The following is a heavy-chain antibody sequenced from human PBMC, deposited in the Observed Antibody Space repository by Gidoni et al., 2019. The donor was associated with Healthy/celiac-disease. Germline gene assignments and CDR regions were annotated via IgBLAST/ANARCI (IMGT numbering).Heavy chain of an antibody. CDR3: AKESRRYCSGGSCYSIDY. CDR2: ISYDGSNK. V-gene: IGHV3-30*18. J-gene: IGHJ4*02. Sequence: LEWVAVISYDGSNKYYADSVKGRFTIYRDNSKNTLYLQMNSLRAEDTAVYYCAKESRRYCSGGSCYSIDYWGQGTLVTVSS. D-gene: IGHD2-15*01.